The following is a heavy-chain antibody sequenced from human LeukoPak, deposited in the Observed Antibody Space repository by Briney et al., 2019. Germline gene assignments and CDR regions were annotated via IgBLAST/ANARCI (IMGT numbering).Heavy chain of an antibody. Sequence: GGSLRLSCAASGFTFSSYSMNWVRQAPGKGLKWVSYISSGSSTIYYADSVKGRFTISRDNAKNSLYLQMNSLRAEDTAVYYCARVSGNHGGYWGQGTLVTVSS. V-gene: IGHV3-48*04. CDR3: ARVSGNHGGY. CDR1: GFTFSSYS. D-gene: IGHD4-23*01. CDR2: ISSGSSTI. J-gene: IGHJ4*02.